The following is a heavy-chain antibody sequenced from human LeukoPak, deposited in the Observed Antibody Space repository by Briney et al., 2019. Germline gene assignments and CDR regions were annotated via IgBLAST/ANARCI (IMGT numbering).Heavy chain of an antibody. CDR2: INPNSGGT. CDR3: AVSYVLLWFGELTQFDY. Sequence: ASVKVSFKASGYTFTGYYMHWVRQAPGQGLEWMGWINPNSGGTNYAQKFQGRVTMTRDTSISTAYMELSRLRSDDTAVYYCAVSYVLLWFGELTQFDYWGQGTLVTVSS. J-gene: IGHJ4*02. V-gene: IGHV1-2*02. D-gene: IGHD3-10*01. CDR1: GYTFTGYY.